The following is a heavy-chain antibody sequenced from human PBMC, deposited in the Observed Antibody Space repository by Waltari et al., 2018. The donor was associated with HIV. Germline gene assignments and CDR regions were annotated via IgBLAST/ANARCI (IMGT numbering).Heavy chain of an antibody. CDR3: AREVSGSPYYFNY. V-gene: IGHV3-7*03. Sequence: EVKLVESGGGLVQPGGSRRLSCVTSGFPFEMFSMSWVRQAPGKGPEGVAKINKDSTGKLYVDSVKGRFTSSRDNAENSLFLDMSSLRSGDTALYYCAREVSGSPYYFNYWGQGTLVAVSS. CDR2: INKDSTGK. CDR1: GFPFEMFS. D-gene: IGHD6-19*01. J-gene: IGHJ4*02.